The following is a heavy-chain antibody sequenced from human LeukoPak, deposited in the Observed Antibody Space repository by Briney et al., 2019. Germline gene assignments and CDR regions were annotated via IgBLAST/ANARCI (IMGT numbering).Heavy chain of an antibody. D-gene: IGHD4-11*01. J-gene: IGHJ4*02. V-gene: IGHV3-30*04. CDR1: GLTFSSYT. CDR2: VSVEGTGR. Sequence: PGGSLRLSCAASGLTFSSYTFYWFRQAPGKGLEWVASVSVEGTGRYFPGSVEGRFTISRDDSKNTVSLQMSNVRAEDTAVYFCATVTKVDFDYWGQGTLVTVSS. CDR3: ATVTKVDFDY.